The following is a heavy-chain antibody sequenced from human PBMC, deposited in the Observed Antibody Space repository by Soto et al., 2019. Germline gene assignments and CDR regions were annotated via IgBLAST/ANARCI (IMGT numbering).Heavy chain of an antibody. J-gene: IGHJ4*02. D-gene: IGHD6-19*01. CDR1: GRTFSSYA. Sequence: ASVKVSCKAPGRTFSSYAISWVRQAPGQGFEWMGGSIPIFGTANYAQKFQGRVTITADKSTSTAYMGLSSLRSEDTAVYYCARGERPIAVAGVFNYWGQGTLVTVSS. V-gene: IGHV1-69*06. CDR2: SIPIFGTA. CDR3: ARGERPIAVAGVFNY.